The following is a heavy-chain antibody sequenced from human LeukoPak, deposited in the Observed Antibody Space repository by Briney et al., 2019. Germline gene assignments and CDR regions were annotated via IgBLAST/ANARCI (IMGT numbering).Heavy chain of an antibody. J-gene: IGHJ4*02. CDR1: GGSISRSPYY. Sequence: PSETLSLTCTVSGGSISRSPYYWGWIRQLPGKGLEWIGSIYYSGSTYYNTSLKSRATLSVDTSKNQISLKLSSVTAADTAVYYCAKSPAVWGSYRYLSWNYWGQGTLVTVSS. CDR3: AKSPAVWGSYRYLSWNY. D-gene: IGHD3-16*02. CDR2: IYYSGST. V-gene: IGHV4-39*01.